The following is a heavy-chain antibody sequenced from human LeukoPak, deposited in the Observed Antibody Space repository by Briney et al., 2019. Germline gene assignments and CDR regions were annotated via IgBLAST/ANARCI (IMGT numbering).Heavy chain of an antibody. Sequence: HPGGSLRLSCAASGFTFSNYAMSWVRQAPGKGLEWVSTISGSDGSTYYTDSVKGRFTISRDNSKNTLYLQMNSLRAEDTAVYYCAKVQYDDYRSNYFFDDWGQGTLVTVSS. J-gene: IGHJ4*02. D-gene: IGHD4-17*01. CDR2: ISGSDGST. CDR1: GFTFSNYA. CDR3: AKVQYDDYRSNYFFDD. V-gene: IGHV3-23*01.